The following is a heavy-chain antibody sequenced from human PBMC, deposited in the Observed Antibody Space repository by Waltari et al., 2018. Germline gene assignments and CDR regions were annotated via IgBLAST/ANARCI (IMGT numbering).Heavy chain of an antibody. V-gene: IGHV3-7*01. D-gene: IGHD4-17*01. Sequence: EGQVVESGGDLVQPGGSLRLSCAASGFTFSDYWMGWFRQAPGKGLEWVANIKKDASTRYYGDSVKGRFTISRDNAKNSLYLEMNSLTAEDTAVYYCARHGDFCFDYWGQGILVTVSS. CDR2: IKKDASTR. CDR1: GFTFSDYW. J-gene: IGHJ4*02. CDR3: ARHGDFCFDY.